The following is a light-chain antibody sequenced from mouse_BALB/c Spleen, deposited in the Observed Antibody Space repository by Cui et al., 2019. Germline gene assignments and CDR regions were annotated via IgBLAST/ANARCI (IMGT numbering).Light chain of an antibody. Sequence: DIRMKQTTSSLSATLADRLTHNCSASHVISNYLNWYQQKPDGTVKLLIYYTSSLHSGVPARFSGSGSGTDYSLTISNLEPEDIATYYCQQYSEFPPTFGGGTKLEIK. CDR3: QQYSEFPPT. CDR1: HVISNY. V-gene: IGKV10-94*01. CDR2: YTS. J-gene: IGKJ1*01.